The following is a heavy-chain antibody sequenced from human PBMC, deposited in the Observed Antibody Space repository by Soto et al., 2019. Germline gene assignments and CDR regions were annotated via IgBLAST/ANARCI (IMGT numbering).Heavy chain of an antibody. V-gene: IGHV1-69*13. CDR1: GVTLKNSS. CDR2: IIPVFGPA. D-gene: IGHD6-13*01. Sequence: SVKVSCKASGVTLKNSSLSWVRQAPGQGLEWMGGIIPVFGPALYAQKFQRRVTITAHESTNTAFLDVSSLRSEDTAVYYCGRGGSWAKVGCWGPGTLVTVSS. CDR3: GRGGSWAKVGC. J-gene: IGHJ4*02.